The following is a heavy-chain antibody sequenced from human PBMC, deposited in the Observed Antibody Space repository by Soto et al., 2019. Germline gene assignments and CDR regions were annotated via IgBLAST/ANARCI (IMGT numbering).Heavy chain of an antibody. Sequence: SVKVSCKASGYTFTSYGISWVRQAPGQGLEWMGGIIPISGTANYAQKFQGRVTITADESTSTAYMELSSLRSEDTAVYYCARAWSLWFDPWGQGTLVTVSS. CDR2: IIPISGTA. CDR3: ARAWSLWFDP. D-gene: IGHD3-3*01. CDR1: GYTFTSYG. V-gene: IGHV1-69*13. J-gene: IGHJ5*02.